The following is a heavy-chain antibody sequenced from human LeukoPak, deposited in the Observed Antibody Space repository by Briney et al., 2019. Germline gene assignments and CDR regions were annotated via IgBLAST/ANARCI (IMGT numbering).Heavy chain of an antibody. CDR1: GYTFTSYA. Sequence: ASVKVSCKASGYTFTSYAMHWVRQAPGQRLEWMGWINAGNGNTKYPQKFQGRVTITRNTSASTAYMELSSLRSEDTAVYYCARDYGGYSSFFDYWGQGTLVTVSS. CDR3: ARDYGGYSSFFDY. V-gene: IGHV1-3*01. CDR2: INAGNGNT. J-gene: IGHJ4*02. D-gene: IGHD5-18*01.